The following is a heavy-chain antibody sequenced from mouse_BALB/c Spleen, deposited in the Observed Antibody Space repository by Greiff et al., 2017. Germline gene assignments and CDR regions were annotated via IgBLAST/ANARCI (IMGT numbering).Heavy chain of an antibody. Sequence: EVNVVESGGGLVQPGGSLRLSCATSGFTFSDFYMEWVRQPPGKRLEWIAASRNKANDYTTEYSASVKGRFIVSRDTSQSILYLQMNALRAEDTAIYYCARDAGDGYYAFAYWGQGTLVTVSA. D-gene: IGHD2-3*01. J-gene: IGHJ3*01. CDR3: ARDAGDGYYAFAY. CDR1: GFTFSDFY. CDR2: SRNKANDYTT. V-gene: IGHV7-1*02.